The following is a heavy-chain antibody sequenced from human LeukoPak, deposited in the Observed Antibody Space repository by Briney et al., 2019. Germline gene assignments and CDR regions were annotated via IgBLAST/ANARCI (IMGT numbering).Heavy chain of an antibody. Sequence: SETLSLTCTVSGGSITSYYWSWIRQPAGKGLEWIGRIYTSGSTNYSPSLKSRVTMSVDTSKSQFSLKLSSATAADTAMYYCAGHYYYDTTGSDYWGQGTLVTVSS. D-gene: IGHD3-22*01. CDR2: IYTSGST. CDR1: GGSITSYY. CDR3: AGHYYYDTTGSDY. V-gene: IGHV4-4*07. J-gene: IGHJ4*02.